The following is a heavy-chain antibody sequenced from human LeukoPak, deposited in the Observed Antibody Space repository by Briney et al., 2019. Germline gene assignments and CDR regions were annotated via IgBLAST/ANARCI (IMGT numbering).Heavy chain of an antibody. CDR1: GFTFSSYG. V-gene: IGHV3-23*01. CDR2: ISGSGGST. CDR3: ASRVGATPLYFGY. D-gene: IGHD1-26*01. J-gene: IGHJ4*02. Sequence: GGSLRLSCAASGFTFSSYGMHWVRQAPGKGLEWVSAISGSGGSTYYADSVKGRFTISRDNSKNTLYLQMNSLRAEDTAVYYCASRVGATPLYFGYWGQGTLVTVSS.